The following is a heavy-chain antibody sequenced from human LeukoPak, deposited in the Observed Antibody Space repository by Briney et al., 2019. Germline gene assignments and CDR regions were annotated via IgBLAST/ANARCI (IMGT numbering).Heavy chain of an antibody. CDR2: FDPEDGET. Sequence: ASVKVSCKVSGYTLTELSMYWVRQAPGNGLEGMGGFDPEDGETIYAQKFQGRVTMTEDTSTDTASMELSSRRSEDTAVYYCAKGSGYEAQYYYYYMDVWGKGTTGTISS. CDR3: AKGSGYEAQYYYYYMDV. V-gene: IGHV1-24*01. J-gene: IGHJ6*03. CDR1: GYTLTELS. D-gene: IGHD5-12*01.